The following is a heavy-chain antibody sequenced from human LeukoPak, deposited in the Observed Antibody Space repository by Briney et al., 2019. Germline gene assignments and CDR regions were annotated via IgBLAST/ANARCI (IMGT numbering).Heavy chain of an antibody. CDR1: GFTFSSYA. V-gene: IGHV3-23*01. D-gene: IGHD3-22*01. J-gene: IGHJ4*02. Sequence: PGGSLRLSCAGSGFTFSSYAMSWVRQAPGKGLEWVSAISGSGGSTYYADSVKGRFTISRDNSKNTLYLQMNSLRAEDTAVYYCAKDIYDSSGFDYWGQGTLVTASS. CDR3: AKDIYDSSGFDY. CDR2: ISGSGGST.